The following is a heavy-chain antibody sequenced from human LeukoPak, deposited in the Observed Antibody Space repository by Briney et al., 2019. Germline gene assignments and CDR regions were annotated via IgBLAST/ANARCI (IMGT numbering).Heavy chain of an antibody. J-gene: IGHJ4*02. Sequence: PGGSLRLPCAASGFIFSPYGMNWVRQAPGKGLEWVSSISSSSYTSYADSVKGRFTVSRDNAKNSLYLQMNSLRAEDTAVYYCARDRRVDGDPIDSWGQGTLVTVSS. CDR2: ISSSSYT. V-gene: IGHV3-21*01. CDR1: GFIFSPYG. D-gene: IGHD4-17*01. CDR3: ARDRRVDGDPIDS.